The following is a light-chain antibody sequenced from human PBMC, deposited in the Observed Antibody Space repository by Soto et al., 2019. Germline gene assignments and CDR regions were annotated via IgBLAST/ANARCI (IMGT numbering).Light chain of an antibody. V-gene: IGKV1-6*01. Sequence: IQMTQSPSFLSASVGDRVTFICRASQDIRSELSWFQQKPGRPPKLLIYGASILHSGVPSRFSGSASGTDFTLTIDSLQSEDFATYYCLQDNNYPRTFGPVTKVKVK. CDR3: LQDNNYPRT. CDR1: QDIRSE. CDR2: GAS. J-gene: IGKJ3*01.